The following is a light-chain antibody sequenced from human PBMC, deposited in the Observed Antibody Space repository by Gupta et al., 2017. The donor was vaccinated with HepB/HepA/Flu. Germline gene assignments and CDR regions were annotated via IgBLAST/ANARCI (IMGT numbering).Light chain of an antibody. J-gene: IGLJ3*02. CDR3: AVWDDILKGHV. Sequence: QSVLTQPPSASGTPGQRVTISCSGSSSNIGSDPVNWYQQLPGTAPKLLIYVNNQRPSGVPDRFSGSKSGTSASLAISGLQSEDEADYYCAVWDDILKGHVFGGGTKLTVL. V-gene: IGLV1-44*01. CDR1: SSNIGSDP. CDR2: VNN.